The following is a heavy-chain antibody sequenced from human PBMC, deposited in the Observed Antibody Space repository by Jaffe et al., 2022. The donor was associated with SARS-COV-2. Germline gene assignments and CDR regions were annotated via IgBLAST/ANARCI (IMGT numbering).Heavy chain of an antibody. CDR2: ISSSSSYI. J-gene: IGHJ6*02. CDR1: GFTFSSYS. Sequence: EVQLVESGGGLVKPGGSLRLSCAASGFTFSSYSMNWVRQAPGKGLEWVSSISSSSSYIYYADSVKGRFTISRDNAKNSLYLQMNSLRAEDTAVYYCARDQIRIVVVPAAFYGMDVWGQGTTVTVSS. D-gene: IGHD2-2*01. CDR3: ARDQIRIVVVPAAFYGMDV. V-gene: IGHV3-21*01.